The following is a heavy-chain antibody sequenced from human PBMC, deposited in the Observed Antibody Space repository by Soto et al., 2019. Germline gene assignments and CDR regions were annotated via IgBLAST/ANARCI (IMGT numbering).Heavy chain of an antibody. J-gene: IGHJ4*02. Sequence: SETLSLTCTVSGGSVGSGYLYWSWTRPPPGKGLEWSGHIYYSGGTNYNPSLKRRATLSSDTSKNQSSLKMTSVTAADTAMYYCAREGCGGGNCYSGYWLGIDSWGPETRSTVS. CDR2: IYYSGGT. V-gene: IGHV4-61*01. CDR3: AREGCGGGNCYSGYWLGIDS. CDR1: GGSVGSGYLY. D-gene: IGHD2-15*01.